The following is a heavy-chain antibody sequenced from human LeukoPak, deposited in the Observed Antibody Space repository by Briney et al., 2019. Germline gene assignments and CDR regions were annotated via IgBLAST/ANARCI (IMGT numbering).Heavy chain of an antibody. D-gene: IGHD3-10*01. CDR2: IYNGGNT. CDR3: ARDREFGY. CDR1: GGSISNYY. J-gene: IGHJ4*02. Sequence: PSETLSLTCTVSGGSISNYYWSWIRQPPGKGLEWIGYIYNGGNTDYNPFLKSRVTISVDTSKNQFSLKLNSVTAADTAVYYCARDREFGYWGQGTLVTDSS. V-gene: IGHV4-59*01.